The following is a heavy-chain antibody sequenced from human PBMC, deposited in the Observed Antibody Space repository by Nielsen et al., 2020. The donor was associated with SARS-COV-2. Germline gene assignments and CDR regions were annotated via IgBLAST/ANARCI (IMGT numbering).Heavy chain of an antibody. Sequence: GESLKISCAASGFTFSSYGMHWVRQAPGKGLEWVAVIWYDGSNKYYAGSVKGRFTISRDNSKNTLYLQMNSLRAEDTAVYYCARDVPPVGDETTGSDYWGQGTLVTVSS. J-gene: IGHJ4*02. V-gene: IGHV3-33*01. CDR2: IWYDGSNK. CDR3: ARDVPPVGDETTGSDY. D-gene: IGHD4-17*01. CDR1: GFTFSSYG.